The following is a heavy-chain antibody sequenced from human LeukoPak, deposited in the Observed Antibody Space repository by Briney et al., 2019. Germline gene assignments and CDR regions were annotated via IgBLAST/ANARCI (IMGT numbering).Heavy chain of an antibody. J-gene: IGHJ4*02. V-gene: IGHV4-30-2*01. CDR2: INHSGST. D-gene: IGHD4-17*01. CDR3: ARGGSMTTVTTVLDY. CDR1: GGSISSGGYS. Sequence: SETLSLTCAVSGGSISSGGYSWSWIRQPPGKGLEWIGEINHSGSTNYNPSLKSRVTISVDTSKNQFSLKLSSVTAADTAVYYCARGGSMTTVTTVLDYWGQGTLVTASS.